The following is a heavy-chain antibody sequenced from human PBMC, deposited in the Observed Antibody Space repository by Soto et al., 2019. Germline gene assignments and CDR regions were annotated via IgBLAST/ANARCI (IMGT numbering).Heavy chain of an antibody. CDR1: GYTFINYG. D-gene: IGHD2-15*01. Sequence: QVQLVQSGAEVKKSGASVKVSCKASGYTFINYGVNWVRQAPGQGLEWMGWITDYNGQTKYAQMFKGRVILTTDTSTNPGYMELRGLRSDDTAIYFCARDAFGGLWPAFDIWGQGTMVTVSS. J-gene: IGHJ3*02. CDR3: ARDAFGGLWPAFDI. V-gene: IGHV1-18*04. CDR2: ITDYNGQT.